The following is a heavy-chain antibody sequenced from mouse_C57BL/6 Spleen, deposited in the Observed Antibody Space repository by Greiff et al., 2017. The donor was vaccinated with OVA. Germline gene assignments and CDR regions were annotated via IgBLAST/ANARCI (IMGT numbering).Heavy chain of an antibody. Sequence: VQLQQPGAELVKPGASVKMSCKASGYTFTSYWITWVKQRPGQGLEWIGDIYPGSGSTNYNEKFKSKATLTVDTSSSTAYMQLSSLTSEDSAVYYCAREVYYYGSSTGFAYWGQGTLVTVSA. CDR2: IYPGSGST. J-gene: IGHJ3*01. V-gene: IGHV1-55*01. CDR1: GYTFTSYW. CDR3: AREVYYYGSSTGFAY. D-gene: IGHD1-1*01.